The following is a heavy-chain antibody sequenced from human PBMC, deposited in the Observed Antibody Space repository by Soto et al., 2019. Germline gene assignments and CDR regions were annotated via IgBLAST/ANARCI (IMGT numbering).Heavy chain of an antibody. V-gene: IGHV4-59*08. Sequence: QVQLQESGPGLVKPSETLSLTCTVSGGSITNYYCSWFRQPPGKGLEWIGYIQYTGDSAYNLSLKWQVTMSMDTSKTQSSLMLESVTATDTAVYYCARQGFGSLHGLVDVWGQGTTVIVSS. D-gene: IGHD3-10*01. CDR1: GGSITNYY. J-gene: IGHJ6*02. CDR3: ARQGFGSLHGLVDV. CDR2: IQYTGDS.